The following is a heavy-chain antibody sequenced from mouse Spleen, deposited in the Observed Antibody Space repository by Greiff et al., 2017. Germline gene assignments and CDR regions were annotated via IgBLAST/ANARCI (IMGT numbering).Heavy chain of an antibody. J-gene: IGHJ3*01. D-gene: IGHD4-1*02. CDR2: IYPRSGNT. V-gene: IGHV1-81*01. Sequence: VQLQESGAELARPGASVKLSCKASGYTFTSYGISWVKQRTGQGLEWIGEIYPRSGNTYYNEKFKGKATLTADKSSSTAYMELRSLTSEDSAVYFCASRALNWEIAYWGLGTLVTVSA. CDR3: ASRALNWEIAY. CDR1: GYTFTSYG.